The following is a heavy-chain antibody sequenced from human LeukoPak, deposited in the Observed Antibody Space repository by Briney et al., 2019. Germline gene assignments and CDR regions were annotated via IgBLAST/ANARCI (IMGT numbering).Heavy chain of an antibody. J-gene: IGHJ6*02. CDR2: ISSSSSYI. CDR3: ARGWDIVVVPAAISGMDV. V-gene: IGHV3-21*01. Sequence: GGSLRLSCAASGFTFSSYSMNWVRQAPGKGLEWVSSISSSSSYIYYADSVKGRFTISRDNAKNSLYLQMNSLRAEDTAVYYCARGWDIVVVPAAISGMDVWGQGTTVTVSS. D-gene: IGHD2-2*02. CDR1: GFTFSSYS.